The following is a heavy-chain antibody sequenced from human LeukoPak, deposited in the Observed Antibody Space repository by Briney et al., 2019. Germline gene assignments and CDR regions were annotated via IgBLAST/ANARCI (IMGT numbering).Heavy chain of an antibody. CDR2: IYYSGST. J-gene: IGHJ4*02. CDR1: GGSISSSSYY. V-gene: IGHV4-61*01. Sequence: SETLSLTCTVSGGSISSSSYYWSWIRQPPGKGLEWIGYIYYSGSTNYNPSLKSRVTISVDTSKNQFSLKLSSVTAADTAVYYCARYGSGSSGLDYWGQGTLVTVSS. CDR3: ARYGSGSSGLDY. D-gene: IGHD3-10*01.